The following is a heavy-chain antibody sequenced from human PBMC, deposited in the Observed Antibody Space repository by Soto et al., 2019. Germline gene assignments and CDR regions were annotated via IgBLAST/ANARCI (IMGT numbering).Heavy chain of an antibody. D-gene: IGHD6-13*01. CDR3: ARDGYEGSWSFSLPDY. CDR1: GFTFSSYG. CDR2: IWYDGSNK. J-gene: IGHJ4*02. V-gene: IGHV3-33*01. Sequence: QVQLVESGGGVVQPGRSLRLSCAASGFTFSSYGMHWVRQAPGKGLEWVAVIWYDGSNKYYADSVKGRFTISRDNSKNTLYLQMNRLRAEDTAVYYGARDGYEGSWSFSLPDYWGQGTLVTVSS.